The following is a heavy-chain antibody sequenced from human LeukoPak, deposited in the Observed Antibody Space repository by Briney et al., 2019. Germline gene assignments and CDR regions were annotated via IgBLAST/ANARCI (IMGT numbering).Heavy chain of an antibody. D-gene: IGHD6-6*01. CDR2: INTDGSST. Sequence: GGSLRLSCAASGFTFSSYWMHWVRQAPGKGLVWVSRINTDGSSTSYADSVKGRFTISRDNSKNTLYLQMNSLRAEDTAVYYCARVWDSSSPFDYWGQGTLVTVSS. J-gene: IGHJ4*02. V-gene: IGHV3-74*01. CDR1: GFTFSSYW. CDR3: ARVWDSSSPFDY.